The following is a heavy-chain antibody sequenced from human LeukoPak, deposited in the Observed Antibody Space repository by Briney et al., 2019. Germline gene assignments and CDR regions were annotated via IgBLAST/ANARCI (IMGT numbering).Heavy chain of an antibody. V-gene: IGHV3-33*06. CDR1: GFTFSHFG. CDR3: AKDAQRGFDCSNSLEY. CDR2: IWSDGTNK. J-gene: IGHJ1*01. D-gene: IGHD4-11*01. Sequence: GGSLRLSCAASGFTFSHFGFHWVRQAPGKGLEWVAVIWSDGTNKYYGDSVKGRFIIYRDDSHNTVYPQMNSLRVQDTAIYYCAKDAQRGFDCSNSLEYWGQGSLVTVSS.